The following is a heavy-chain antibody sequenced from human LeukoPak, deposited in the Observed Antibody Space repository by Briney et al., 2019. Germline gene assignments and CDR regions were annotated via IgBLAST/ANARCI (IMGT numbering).Heavy chain of an antibody. J-gene: IGHJ4*02. CDR3: AREGVDYDYVHPPYFDY. V-gene: IGHV1-69*06. D-gene: IGHD3-16*01. Sequence: ASVKVSCKASGYTFTSYYMHWVRQAPGQGLEWMGGIIPIFGTANYAQKFQGRVTITADKSTSTAYMELSSLRSEDTAVYYCAREGVDYDYVHPPYFDYWGQGTLVTVSS. CDR2: IIPIFGTA. CDR1: GYTFTSYY.